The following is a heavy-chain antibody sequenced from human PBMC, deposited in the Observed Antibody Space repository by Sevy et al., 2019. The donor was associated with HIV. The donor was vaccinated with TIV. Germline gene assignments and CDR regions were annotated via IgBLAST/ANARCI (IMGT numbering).Heavy chain of an antibody. V-gene: IGHV3-74*01. CDR1: GFTFSRYW. Sequence: GGYLRLSCAASGFTFSRYWMHWVRHAPGKGLVWVSRINTHGTNTIYADYVKGRFTISRDNAKNTVSLQMNSLRADDTGVYYCAREGVDFWSGPVDFDYGMDVWGQGTTVTVSS. CDR3: AREGVDFWSGPVDFDYGMDV. CDR2: INTHGTNT. J-gene: IGHJ6*02. D-gene: IGHD3-3*01.